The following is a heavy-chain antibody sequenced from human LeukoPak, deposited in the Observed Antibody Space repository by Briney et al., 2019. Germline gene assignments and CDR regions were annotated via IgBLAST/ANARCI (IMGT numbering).Heavy chain of an antibody. CDR2: ISYTGKSQ. Sequence: GGSLRLSCAASGFTFSNYGMQWVRQAPGKGLEWEAVISYTGKSQYYVDSVKGRFTISRDNSKNTLYLQMSSLRAEDTAVYYCVKETDEYSSSSSDYWGQGTLVTVSS. CDR3: VKETDEYSSSSSDY. D-gene: IGHD6-6*01. CDR1: GFTFSNYG. V-gene: IGHV3-30*18. J-gene: IGHJ4*02.